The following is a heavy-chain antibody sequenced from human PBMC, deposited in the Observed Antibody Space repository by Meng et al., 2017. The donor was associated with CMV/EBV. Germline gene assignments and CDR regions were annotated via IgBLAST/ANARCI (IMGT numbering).Heavy chain of an antibody. V-gene: IGHV4-34*01. J-gene: IGHJ5*02. CDR3: ARGVGGWFDP. Sequence: QVGPGCVKPSETLSPTCRVYGGSFTCLLWNLIRPPPGKGLEWIGENNHSGSTNHNPSLKSRVTISVDTSNNQFSLKLSSVTAADTAVYYCARGVGGWFDPWGQGTLVTVSS. D-gene: IGHD1-26*01. CDR1: GGSFTCLL. CDR2: NNHSGST.